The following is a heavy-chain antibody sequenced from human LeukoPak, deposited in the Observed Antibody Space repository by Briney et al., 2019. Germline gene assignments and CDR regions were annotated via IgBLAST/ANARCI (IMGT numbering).Heavy chain of an antibody. CDR2: INPNSGGT. CDR3: ARVLKYCGGDCQGWFDP. D-gene: IGHD2-21*01. Sequence: ASVKVSCKASGYTFTGYYMHWVRQAPGQGLEWMGWINPNSGGTNYAQKFQGRVTMTRDTSISTAYMELSRLRSDDTAVYYCARVLKYCGGDCQGWFDPWGQGTLVTVSS. CDR1: GYTFTGYY. V-gene: IGHV1-2*02. J-gene: IGHJ5*02.